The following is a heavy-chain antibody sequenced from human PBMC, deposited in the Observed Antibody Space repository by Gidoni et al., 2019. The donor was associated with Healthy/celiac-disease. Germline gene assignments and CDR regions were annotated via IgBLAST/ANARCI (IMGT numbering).Heavy chain of an antibody. CDR3: AKDLFLGRSGDFWSGYFRSGETGFDY. CDR2: ISYDGSNK. Sequence: APGKGLEWVAVISYDGSNKYYADSVKGRFTISRDNSKNTLYLQMNSLRAEDTAVYYCAKDLFLGRSGDFWSGYFRSGETGFDYWGQGTLVTVSS. J-gene: IGHJ4*02. V-gene: IGHV3-30*18. D-gene: IGHD3-3*01.